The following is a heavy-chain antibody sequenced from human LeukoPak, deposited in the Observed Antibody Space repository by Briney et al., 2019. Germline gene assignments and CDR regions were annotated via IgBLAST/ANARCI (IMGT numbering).Heavy chain of an antibody. V-gene: IGHV3-21*01. J-gene: IGHJ4*02. Sequence: PGGSLRLSCAASGFTFSSYAMSWVRQAPGKGLEWVSSISSSSSYIYYADSVKGRFTISRDNAKNSLYLQMNSLRAEDTAVYYCASRSSSWYPHWGQGTLVTVSS. CDR2: ISSSSSYI. CDR3: ASRSSSWYPH. CDR1: GFTFSSYA. D-gene: IGHD6-13*01.